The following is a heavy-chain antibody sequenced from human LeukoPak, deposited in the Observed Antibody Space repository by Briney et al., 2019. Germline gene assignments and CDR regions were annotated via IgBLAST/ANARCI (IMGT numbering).Heavy chain of an antibody. J-gene: IGHJ4*02. CDR3: ARLRGFGGTYYFDF. V-gene: IGHV4-59*08. D-gene: IGHD3-10*01. Sequence: PSETLSLTCAVYGGSFSSHYWSWIRQAPGVGLEWIGYIYDSGSTNYNPSLKSRVTISGDTSKNQFSLKLSSVTAADTAVYYCARLRGFGGTYYFDFWGQGTLVTVSS. CDR1: GGSFSSHY. CDR2: IYDSGST.